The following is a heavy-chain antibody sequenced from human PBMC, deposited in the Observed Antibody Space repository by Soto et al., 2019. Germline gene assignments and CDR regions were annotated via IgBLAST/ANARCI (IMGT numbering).Heavy chain of an antibody. J-gene: IGHJ6*02. V-gene: IGHV3-7*01. D-gene: IGHD6-6*01. CDR2: IKQDGSEK. Sequence: GGSLRLSCAASGFTFSSYWMSWVRRAPGKGLEWVANIKQDGSEKYYVDSVKGRFTISRDNAKNSLYLQMNSLRAEDTAVYYCAREEYSSWMYYYYGMDVWGQGTTVTVSS. CDR3: AREEYSSWMYYYYGMDV. CDR1: GFTFSSYW.